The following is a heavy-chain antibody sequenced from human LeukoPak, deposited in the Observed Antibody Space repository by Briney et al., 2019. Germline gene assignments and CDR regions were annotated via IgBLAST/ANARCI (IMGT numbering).Heavy chain of an antibody. CDR2: ISGSGGST. CDR3: AKDLCGGDCYVGWFDP. CDR1: GFTFSSYA. Sequence: PGSSLRLSCAASGFTFSSYAMSWVRQAPGKGLEWVSVISGSGGSTYYADSVKGRFTISRDNSKNTLYLQMNSLRAEDTAVYYCAKDLCGGDCYVGWFDPWGQGTLVTVSS. J-gene: IGHJ5*02. V-gene: IGHV3-23*01. D-gene: IGHD2-21*02.